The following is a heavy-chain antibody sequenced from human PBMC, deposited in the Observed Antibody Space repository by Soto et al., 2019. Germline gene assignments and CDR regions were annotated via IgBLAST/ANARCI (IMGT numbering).Heavy chain of an antibody. V-gene: IGHV3-21*01. J-gene: IGHJ4*01. CDR2: ISSTTNYI. CDR3: ARESEDLNTNFGY. CDR1: GFSFTRYS. Sequence: GPLSLSWAAAGFSFTRYSMNWVRQAPGKGLEWVSSISSTTNYIYYADSMKGRFTVSRDNAKNSVYLEMNSLSAEDTAVYYWARESEDLNTNFGYRGQGTLGTVSS.